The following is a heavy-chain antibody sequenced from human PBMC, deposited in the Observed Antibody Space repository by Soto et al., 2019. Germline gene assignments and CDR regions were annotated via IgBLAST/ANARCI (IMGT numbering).Heavy chain of an antibody. CDR1: GFTFSDYY. J-gene: IGHJ4*02. Sequence: GGSLRLSCAASGFTFSDYYMSWIRQAPGKGQEWVSYISSSSSYTNCADSVKGRFTISRDNAKNSLYLQMNSLRAEDTAVYYCARVVHYYGSGSYYGPYFDYWGQGTLVTVSS. CDR3: ARVVHYYGSGSYYGPYFDY. CDR2: ISSSSSYT. D-gene: IGHD3-10*01. V-gene: IGHV3-11*05.